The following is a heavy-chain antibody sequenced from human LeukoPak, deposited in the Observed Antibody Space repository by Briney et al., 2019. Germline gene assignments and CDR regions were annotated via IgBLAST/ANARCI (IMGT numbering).Heavy chain of an antibody. D-gene: IGHD2-15*01. Sequence: GGSLRLSCAASGFTFSSYSMNWVRQAPGKGLEWVSYISSSSTIYYADSVKGRFTISRDNAKNSLYLQMNSLRAEDTAVYYCAKDKDIVVVVAAFDYWGQGTLVTVSS. CDR1: GFTFSSYS. CDR3: AKDKDIVVVVAAFDY. CDR2: ISSSSTI. V-gene: IGHV3-48*01. J-gene: IGHJ4*02.